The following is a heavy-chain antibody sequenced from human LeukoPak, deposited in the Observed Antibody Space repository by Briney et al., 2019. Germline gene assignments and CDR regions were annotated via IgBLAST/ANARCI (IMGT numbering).Heavy chain of an antibody. J-gene: IGHJ4*02. CDR1: GFTFSGYW. CDR2: IRQDGGDT. Sequence: GGSLRLSCVASGFTFSGYWMFWVRHSPKRGLEWVASIRQDGGDTNYVDSVKGRFTISRDNAKNSVYLQMDTLRADDSAIYHCIRFSRSMALGDQWGQGALVTVSS. CDR3: IRFSRSMALGDQ. D-gene: IGHD3-10*01. V-gene: IGHV3-7*01.